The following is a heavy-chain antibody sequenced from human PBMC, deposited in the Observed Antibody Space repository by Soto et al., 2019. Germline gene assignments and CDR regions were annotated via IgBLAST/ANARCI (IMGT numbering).Heavy chain of an antibody. CDR2: IIPIFGTA. Sequence: SVKGSCKTSAGTFSSYDISWVRQAPGQGLEWMGGIIPIFGTANYAQKFQGRVTITADESTSTAYMELSSLRSEDTAVYYCARVTTTAGRRSYYYYGMEVWGQGTTVTVSS. V-gene: IGHV1-69*13. CDR1: AGTFSSYD. CDR3: ARVTTTAGRRSYYYYGMEV. D-gene: IGHD4-4*01. J-gene: IGHJ6*02.